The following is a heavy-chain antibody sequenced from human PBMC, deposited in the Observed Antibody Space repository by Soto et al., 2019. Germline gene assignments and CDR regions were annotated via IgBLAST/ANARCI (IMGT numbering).Heavy chain of an antibody. Sequence: SETLSLTCAVYGGSFSGYYWSWIRQPPGKGLEWIGEINHSGSTNYNPSLKSRVTISVDTSKNQFSLKLSSVTAADTAVYYCVSGYPWVGFDYWGQGTLVTVS. J-gene: IGHJ4*02. V-gene: IGHV4-34*01. CDR1: GGSFSGYY. CDR2: INHSGST. D-gene: IGHD1-26*01. CDR3: VSGYPWVGFDY.